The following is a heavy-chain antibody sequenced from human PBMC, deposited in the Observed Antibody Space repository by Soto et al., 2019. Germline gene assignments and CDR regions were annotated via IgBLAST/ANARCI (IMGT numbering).Heavy chain of an antibody. CDR1: GFSFSSYA. J-gene: IGHJ4*02. CDR2: FSDGGSNT. V-gene: IGHV3-23*01. Sequence: EVQLLESGGGLVQPGGSLRLSCAASGFSFSSYAMNWVRQVPGKGLECVSAFSDGGSNTYYTDSVKGRFNISRDNSKNTVFLQLNNLRAEDTAVYYCAILDSSTWYTGYYFDYCGQGTLVTVSS. D-gene: IGHD6-13*01. CDR3: AILDSSTWYTGYYFDY.